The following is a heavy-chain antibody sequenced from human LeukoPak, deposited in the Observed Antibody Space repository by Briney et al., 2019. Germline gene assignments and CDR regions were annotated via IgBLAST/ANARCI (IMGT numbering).Heavy chain of an antibody. J-gene: IGHJ4*02. CDR1: GGSFSGYY. CDR2: INHSGST. Sequence: SETLSLTCAVYGGSFSGYYWSWIRRPPGKGLGWIGEINHSGSTNYNPSLKSRVTISVDTSKNQFSLKLSSVTAADTAVYYCARGRGIAAAGTPLDYWGQGTLVTVSS. CDR3: ARGRGIAAAGTPLDY. V-gene: IGHV4-34*01. D-gene: IGHD6-13*01.